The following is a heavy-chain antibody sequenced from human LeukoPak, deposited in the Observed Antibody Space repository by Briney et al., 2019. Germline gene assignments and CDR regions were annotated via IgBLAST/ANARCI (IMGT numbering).Heavy chain of an antibody. CDR2: IIPIFGTA. D-gene: IGHD3-22*01. V-gene: IGHV1-69*13. J-gene: IGHJ4*02. Sequence: SVKVSCKASGGTFSSYASSWVRQAPGQGLEWMGGIIPIFGTANYAQKFQGRVTITADESTSTAYMELSRLRSDDTAVYYCARDVYDSSGYPDYWGQGTLVTVSS. CDR3: ARDVYDSSGYPDY. CDR1: GGTFSSYA.